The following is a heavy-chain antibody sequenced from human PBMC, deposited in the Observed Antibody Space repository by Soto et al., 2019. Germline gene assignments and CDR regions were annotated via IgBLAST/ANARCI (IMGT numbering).Heavy chain of an antibody. V-gene: IGHV1-69*02. J-gene: IGHJ4*02. CDR2: VLPFLDII. CDR3: ASDRDNSNWPNLDS. D-gene: IGHD6-13*01. Sequence: QVQLVQSGSEVKKPGSSVRVSCKTSGDTFSIYTISWLRQAPGQGLEWVGRVLPFLDIITYSQRFQGRVTIPADRSTTTAYMELSSLRSEDTAGYYCASDRDNSNWPNLDSWAQGTLVTVSS. CDR1: GDTFSIYT.